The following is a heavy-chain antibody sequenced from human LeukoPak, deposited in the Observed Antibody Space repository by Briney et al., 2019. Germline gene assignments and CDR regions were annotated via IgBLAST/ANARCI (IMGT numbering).Heavy chain of an antibody. Sequence: GGSLRLSCAASGFTFSSYSMNWVRQAPGKGLEWVLYISSSGSTIYYAESVKGRFTISRDNAKNSLYLQMNSLRAEDTAVYYCAELGITMIGGVWGKGTTVTISS. V-gene: IGHV3-48*04. CDR1: GFTFSSYS. CDR2: ISSSGSTI. D-gene: IGHD3-10*02. J-gene: IGHJ6*04. CDR3: AELGITMIGGV.